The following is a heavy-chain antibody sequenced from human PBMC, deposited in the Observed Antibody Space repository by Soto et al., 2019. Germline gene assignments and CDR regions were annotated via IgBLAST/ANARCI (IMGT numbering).Heavy chain of an antibody. V-gene: IGHV3-53*01. CDR3: ATGDSSSWYPEYFQH. CDR2: IYSGGSA. Sequence: GSLRLSCAASGFTVSSNYMSWVRQAPGKGLEWVSVIYSGGSAYYADSVRGRFTISKDNSKNTLYLQMNSLRAADTAVYYCATGDSSSWYPEYFQHWGQGTLVTVSS. D-gene: IGHD6-13*01. CDR1: GFTVSSNY. J-gene: IGHJ1*01.